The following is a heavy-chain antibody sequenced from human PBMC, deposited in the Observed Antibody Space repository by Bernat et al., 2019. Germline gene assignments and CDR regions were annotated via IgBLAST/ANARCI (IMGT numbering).Heavy chain of an antibody. CDR2: ISSSSSYI. V-gene: IGHV3-21*01. J-gene: IGHJ4*02. D-gene: IGHD2-2*01. CDR1: GFTFSSYS. CDR3: ARAGGVVPASLIDY. Sequence: EVQLVESGGGLVKPGGSLRLSCAASGFTFSSYSMNWVRQAPGKGLEWVSSISSSSSYIYSADSVKGRFTISRDNAKNSLYLQMNSLRAEDTAVYYCARAGGVVPASLIDYWGQGTLVTVSS.